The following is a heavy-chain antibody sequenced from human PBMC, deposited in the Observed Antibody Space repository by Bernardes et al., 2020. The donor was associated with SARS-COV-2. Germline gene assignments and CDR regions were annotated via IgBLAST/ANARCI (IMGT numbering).Heavy chain of an antibody. CDR3: ARPDDVFALDY. Sequence: GGSRRLSCTAYGFNCSNYGMHWVRQAPGKGLDWLLVVSYDGSTRYYADSVKGRFTISRDNSKNLVYLQLNSLRADDTAVYYCARPDDVFALDYWGQGTLVTVSS. D-gene: IGHD1-1*01. CDR2: VSYDGSTR. CDR1: GFNCSNYG. V-gene: IGHV3-30*03. J-gene: IGHJ4*02.